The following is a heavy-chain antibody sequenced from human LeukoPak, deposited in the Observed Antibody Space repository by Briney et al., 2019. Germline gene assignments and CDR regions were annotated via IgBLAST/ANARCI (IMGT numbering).Heavy chain of an antibody. CDR1: GFTFSSYS. V-gene: IGHV3-21*01. Sequence: TGGSLRLSCAASGFTFSSYSMNWVRQAPGKGLEWVSSISSSNSYIYYADSLKGRFTISRDNAKNSLYLQMSSLRAKDTAVYYCARGVSKNPWGQGTLVTVSS. CDR2: ISSSNSYI. CDR3: ARGVSKNP. J-gene: IGHJ5*02.